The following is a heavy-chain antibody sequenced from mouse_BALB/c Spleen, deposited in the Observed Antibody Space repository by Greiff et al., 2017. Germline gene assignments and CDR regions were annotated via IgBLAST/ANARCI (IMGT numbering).Heavy chain of an antibody. D-gene: IGHD2-14*01. CDR2: IWAGGST. CDR1: GFSLTSYG. V-gene: IGHV2-9*02. Sequence: VKLVESGPGLVAPSQSLSITCTVSGFSLTSYGVHWVRQPPGKGLEWLGVIWAGGSTNYNSALMSRLSISKDNSKSQVFLKMNSLQTDDTAMYYCARGDYYRYDGDAMDYWGQGTSVTVSS. J-gene: IGHJ4*01. CDR3: ARGDYYRYDGDAMDY.